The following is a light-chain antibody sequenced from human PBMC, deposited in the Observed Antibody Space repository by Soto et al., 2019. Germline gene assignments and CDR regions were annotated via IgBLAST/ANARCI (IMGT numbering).Light chain of an antibody. CDR1: QSVLTN. CDR3: QHYNNWLAT. V-gene: IGKV3-15*01. Sequence: EIVMTQSPATLSVSPGERATLSCRASQSVLTNLAWYQQKLGQAPRLLIYGASTRATGVPARFSGSGSGTEFILTISSLQSEDFAVYYCQHYNNWLATFGGGTKVEIK. J-gene: IGKJ4*01. CDR2: GAS.